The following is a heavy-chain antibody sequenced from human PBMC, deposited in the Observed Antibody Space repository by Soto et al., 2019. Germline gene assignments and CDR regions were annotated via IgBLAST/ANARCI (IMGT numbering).Heavy chain of an antibody. J-gene: IGHJ4*02. CDR3: AKARCSSATCYVPDY. V-gene: IGHV3-23*01. CDR2: ISGSDGSP. D-gene: IGHD2-2*01. Sequence: EVQLLQSGGGLVQPGESLRLSCAASGFIFSSYTMSWVRQAPGKGLEWVSVISGSDGSPYHADSVQGRFTISRDNPKNTLYLQMNSLRAEDTAIYYCAKARCSSATCYVPDYWGQGTLVTVSS. CDR1: GFIFSSYT.